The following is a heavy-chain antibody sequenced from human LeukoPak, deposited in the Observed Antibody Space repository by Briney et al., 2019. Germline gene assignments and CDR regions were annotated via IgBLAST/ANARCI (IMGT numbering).Heavy chain of an antibody. Sequence: SETLSLTCTVYGKSFSGYYWTCIRQSPGKGLEWIGEINHSGSTNYNPSLKSRVSISIDTSKNQFSLKLSSVTAADTAVYYCARGSDIVATTYWFDPWGQGTLVTVSS. V-gene: IGHV4-34*01. CDR2: INHSGST. D-gene: IGHD5-12*01. J-gene: IGHJ5*02. CDR1: GKSFSGYY. CDR3: ARGSDIVATTYWFDP.